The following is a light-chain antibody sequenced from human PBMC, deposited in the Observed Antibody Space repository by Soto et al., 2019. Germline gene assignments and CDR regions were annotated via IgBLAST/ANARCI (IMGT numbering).Light chain of an antibody. CDR2: EVS. V-gene: IGLV2-14*01. CDR3: SSYTSSSTHYV. Sequence: QSALTQPASVSGSPGQSITISCTGTSSDVGGYNYVSWYQRHPGKAPKLMIYEVSNRPSGVSNRFSGSKSGNTASLTISGLHAEDEADYYCSSYTSSSTHYVFGTGTKVTVL. J-gene: IGLJ1*01. CDR1: SSDVGGYNY.